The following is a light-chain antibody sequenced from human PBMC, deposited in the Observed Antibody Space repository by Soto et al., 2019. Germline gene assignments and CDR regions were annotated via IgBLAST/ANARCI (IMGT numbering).Light chain of an antibody. V-gene: IGKV3-20*01. CDR1: QSVSSSY. CDR2: GAS. CDR3: QQYGSSPVP. Sequence: EIVLTQSPGTLSLSPGERATLSCRASQSVSSSYLAWYQQKPGQAPRLLIYGASSRATGIPDRFSGSGSGTDLPLTIRRLEPEDFAGYYCQQYGSSPVPFGGGTKVEIK. J-gene: IGKJ4*01.